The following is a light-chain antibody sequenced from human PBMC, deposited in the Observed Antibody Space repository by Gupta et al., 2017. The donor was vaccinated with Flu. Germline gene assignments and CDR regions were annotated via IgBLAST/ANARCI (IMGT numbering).Light chain of an antibody. J-gene: IGKJ4*01. V-gene: IGKV1-39*01. CDR3: QQSHSAPLT. CDR2: VAC. CDR1: QSIYTY. Sequence: DIQMTPSPSSRSASVGDRVNITCRASQSIYTYLKWYQHKAGKAPKLLIYVACSLRSGVPSRFSSSGSGTDFPLTINSLQPDDFATYYCQQSHSAPLTFGGGTKVEI.